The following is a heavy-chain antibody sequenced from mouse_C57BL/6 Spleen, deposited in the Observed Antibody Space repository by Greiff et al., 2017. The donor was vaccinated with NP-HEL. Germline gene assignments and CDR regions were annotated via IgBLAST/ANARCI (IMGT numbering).Heavy chain of an antibody. V-gene: IGHV1-50*01. Sequence: QVQLQQPGAELVKPGASVKLSCKASGYTFTSYWMQWVKQRPGPGLEWIGEIDPSDSYTNYNQKFKGKATLTVDTSSSTAYMQLSSLTSEDSAVYYCASGSTVVAPYAMDYWGQGTSVTVSS. CDR2: IDPSDSYT. J-gene: IGHJ4*01. D-gene: IGHD1-1*01. CDR1: GYTFTSYW. CDR3: ASGSTVVAPYAMDY.